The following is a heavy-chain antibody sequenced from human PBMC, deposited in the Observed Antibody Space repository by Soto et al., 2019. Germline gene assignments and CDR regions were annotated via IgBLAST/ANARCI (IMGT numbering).Heavy chain of an antibody. CDR2: IYYSGST. Sequence: SETLSLTCTVSGGTISSWYWSWIRQPPGKGLEWIGYIYYSGSTNCNPSLKSRVTISVDTSKNQFSLKLISVTTADTAVYFCAREGNLGRWIQPLDSWRQGTLVTVSS. V-gene: IGHV4-59*01. CDR3: AREGNLGRWIQPLDS. J-gene: IGHJ4*02. CDR1: GGTISSWY. D-gene: IGHD2-2*03.